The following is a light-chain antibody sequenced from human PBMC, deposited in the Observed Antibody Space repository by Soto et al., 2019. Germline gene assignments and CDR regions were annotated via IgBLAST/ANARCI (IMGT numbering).Light chain of an antibody. V-gene: IGLV1-44*01. CDR1: TSNIGSNA. CDR3: EAWDDSLNGPV. Sequence: QSVLTQPPSASGTPGHGVTISCSGSTSNIGSNAVNWYQQFPGAAPKLLIHSNNQRPSGVPDRFSGSKSGTSASLAISGLQSEDEADYYCEAWDDSLNGPVFGGGTKLTVL. J-gene: IGLJ2*01. CDR2: SNN.